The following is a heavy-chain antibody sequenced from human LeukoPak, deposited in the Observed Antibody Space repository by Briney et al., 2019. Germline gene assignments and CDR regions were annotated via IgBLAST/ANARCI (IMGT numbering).Heavy chain of an antibody. CDR1: GFTFSDYY. CDR3: ARDLPVDTAMVDFDY. V-gene: IGHV3-11*01. CDR2: ISSSGSTI. J-gene: IGHJ4*02. D-gene: IGHD5-18*01. Sequence: GGSLRLSCAASGFTFSDYYMSWIRQAPGKGLEWVSYISSSGSTIYYADSVKGRFTISRDNAKNSLYLQMNSLRSDDTAVYYCARDLPVDTAMVDFDYWGQGTLVTVSS.